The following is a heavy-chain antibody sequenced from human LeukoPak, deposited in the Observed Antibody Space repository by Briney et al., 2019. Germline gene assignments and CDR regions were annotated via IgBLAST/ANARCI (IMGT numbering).Heavy chain of an antibody. J-gene: IGHJ4*02. CDR3: ARDLRAFRDGYKNPNYYLDY. D-gene: IGHD5-24*01. CDR2: INPNSGGT. Sequence: GASVKVSCKASGYTFTGYYMHWVRQAPGQGLEWMGWINPNSGGTNYAQKFQGRVTMTTDTSTRTAYMELRSLRSDDTAVYYCARDLRAFRDGYKNPNYYLDYWGQGTLVTVSS. CDR1: GYTFTGYY. V-gene: IGHV1-2*02.